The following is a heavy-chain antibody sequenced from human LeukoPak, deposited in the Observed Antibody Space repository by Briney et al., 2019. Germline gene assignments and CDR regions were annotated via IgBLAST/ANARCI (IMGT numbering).Heavy chain of an antibody. J-gene: IGHJ3*01. V-gene: IGHV3-23*01. CDR1: GFTFSHYA. CDR2: IKGSGSYT. D-gene: IGHD5-12*01. CDR3: AKDPTVHYIGAFDF. Sequence: PGGSLRLSCAGSGFTFSHYAMIWVRQAPGKGLEWVSAIKGSGSYTKYADSMTGRFTISRDNSKNMLYLQMNRLTADDTAIYYCAKDPTVHYIGAFDFGGQGTMVTVSS.